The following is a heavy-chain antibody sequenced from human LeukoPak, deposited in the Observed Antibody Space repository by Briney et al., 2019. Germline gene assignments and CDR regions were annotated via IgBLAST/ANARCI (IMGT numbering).Heavy chain of an antibody. Sequence: GGSLRLSCAASGFTFSSYWMSWVRQAPGKGLEWVANIKQDGSEKYYVDSVKGRFTISRDNAKNSLYLQMNSLRAEDTAVYYCARGRIAAARVFGYWGQGTLVTVSS. V-gene: IGHV3-7*03. CDR3: ARGRIAAARVFGY. CDR1: GFTFSSYW. D-gene: IGHD6-13*01. J-gene: IGHJ4*02. CDR2: IKQDGSEK.